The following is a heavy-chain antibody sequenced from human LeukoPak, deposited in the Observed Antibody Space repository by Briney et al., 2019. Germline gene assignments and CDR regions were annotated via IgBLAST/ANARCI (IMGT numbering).Heavy chain of an antibody. V-gene: IGHV1-18*01. CDR2: ISAYNGNT. D-gene: IGHD3-10*01. J-gene: IGHJ4*02. Sequence: GASVKVSCKASGYTFTSYGISWVRQAPGQGLEWMGWISAYNGNTNYAQKLQGRVTMTTDTSTSTAYMELRSLRSDDTAVYYCARDYYYGSGSYHATFDYWGQGTLVTVSS. CDR1: GYTFTSYG. CDR3: ARDYYYGSGSYHATFDY.